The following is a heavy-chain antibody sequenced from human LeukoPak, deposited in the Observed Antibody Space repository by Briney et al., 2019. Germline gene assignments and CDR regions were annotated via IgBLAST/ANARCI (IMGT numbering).Heavy chain of an antibody. V-gene: IGHV3-23*01. CDR1: GFTFSSYA. Sequence: GGSLRLSCAASGFTFSSYAMSWVRQAPGKGLEWVAAISVSGGSTYYADSVKGRFTNSRGNSKNTLYLQMNTMRAEATAVYYCAKGRFLDPFDYWGQGTLVTVSS. CDR3: AKGRFLDPFDY. D-gene: IGHD3/OR15-3a*01. J-gene: IGHJ4*02. CDR2: ISVSGGST.